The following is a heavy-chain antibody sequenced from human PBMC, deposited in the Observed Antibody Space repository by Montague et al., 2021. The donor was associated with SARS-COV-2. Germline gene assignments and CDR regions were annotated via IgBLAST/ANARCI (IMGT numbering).Heavy chain of an antibody. CDR2: VLYNKGT. J-gene: IGHJ4*02. Sequence: SETLSLTCTVSGVSVTDYYWSWIRQPPGKGLEWVGDVLYNKGTNFNPSLKSRVAISVDTSKNRFSLRLTSVTAADTAFYYCVRHTHYDGFNGPPDFWDQGTLVTVSS. CDR1: GVSVTDYY. D-gene: IGHD3-16*01. CDR3: VRHTHYDGFNGPPDF. V-gene: IGHV4-59*08.